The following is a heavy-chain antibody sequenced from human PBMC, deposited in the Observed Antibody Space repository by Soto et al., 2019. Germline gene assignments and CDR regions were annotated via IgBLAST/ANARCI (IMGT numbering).Heavy chain of an antibody. D-gene: IGHD3-22*01. CDR1: GFSFSNYA. CDR2: ISYDGSNE. J-gene: IGHJ6*02. CDR3: ARVRGGYRHPRCYYYGIDV. Sequence: PGGSLRLSCAASGFSFSNYAVHWVRQAPGRGLDWVAVISYDGSNEYYPDSVKGRFTISRDNSKNTLYLQMNSLRAEDTAVDFCARVRGGYRHPRCYYYGIDVWGQGTMVTVSS. V-gene: IGHV3-30-3*01.